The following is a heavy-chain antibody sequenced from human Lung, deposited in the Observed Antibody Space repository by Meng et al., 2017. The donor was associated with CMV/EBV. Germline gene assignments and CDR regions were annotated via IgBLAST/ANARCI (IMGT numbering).Heavy chain of an antibody. J-gene: IGHJ6*02. V-gene: IGHV4-59*01. CDR2: IYYSGST. Sequence: SETXSLXCTVSGGSISSYYWSWIRQPPGKGLEWIGYIYYSGSTNYNPSLKSRVTISVDPSKNQFSLKLSSVTAADTAVYYCARFTIFGVVMDGMDVWGQGXTVTFSS. D-gene: IGHD3-3*01. CDR3: ARFTIFGVVMDGMDV. CDR1: GGSISSYY.